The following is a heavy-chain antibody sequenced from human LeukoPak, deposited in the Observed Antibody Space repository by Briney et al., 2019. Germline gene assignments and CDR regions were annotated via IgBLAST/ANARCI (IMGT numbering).Heavy chain of an antibody. J-gene: IGHJ4*02. V-gene: IGHV3-21*01. CDR3: ARGYYGSGSYSDY. Sequence: GGSLRLSCAASGFTFSSYAMNWVRQAPGKGLEWVSSISSSSSYIYYADSVKGRFTISRDNAKNSLYLQMNSLRAEDTAVYYCARGYYGSGSYSDYWGQGTLVTVSS. CDR2: ISSSSSYI. CDR1: GFTFSSYA. D-gene: IGHD3-10*01.